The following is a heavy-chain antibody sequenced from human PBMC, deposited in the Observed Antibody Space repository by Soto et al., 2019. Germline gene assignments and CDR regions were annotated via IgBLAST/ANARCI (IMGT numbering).Heavy chain of an antibody. CDR1: GFIFSNYY. V-gene: IGHV3-11*01. CDR2: ISSRDLSI. J-gene: IGHJ4*02. Sequence: PGGSLRLSCTASGFIFSNYYMSWIRQAPGKGLEWVSSISSRDLSIYYADSVKGRFTIFRDNAKNSLFLHMSDLRAADTAVYYCARVSATRWKVNGRDYWAHWGLGTQGTVPS. D-gene: IGHD1-1*01. CDR3: ARVSATRWKVNGRDYWAH.